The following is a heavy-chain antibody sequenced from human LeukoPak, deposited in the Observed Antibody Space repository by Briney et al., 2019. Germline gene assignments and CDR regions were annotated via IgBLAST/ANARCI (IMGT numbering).Heavy chain of an antibody. CDR2: INTKGET. D-gene: IGHD2-21*01. V-gene: IGHV4-4*09. Sequence: SETLSLTCTVSGVSMSAYQWSWVRQSPEKGLEWIGCINTKGETSYNPSLKSRVTTSVDTSKSQFFLRLTSVTAADTAVYYCATSNDAKIAPFDHWGQGAPVTVSS. CDR3: ATSNDAKIAPFDH. CDR1: GVSMSAYQ. J-gene: IGHJ4*02.